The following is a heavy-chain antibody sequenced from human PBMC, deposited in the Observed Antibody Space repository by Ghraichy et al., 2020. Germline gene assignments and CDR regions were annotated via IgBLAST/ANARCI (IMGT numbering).Heavy chain of an antibody. CDR1: CGSITSSGYY. CDR2: IFYTEGA. J-gene: IGHJ4*02. D-gene: IGHD4-17*01. Sequence: SETLSLTCTVSCGSITSSGYYWGWIRQPPGKGLEWIGSIFYTEGASYTAALKSRVTISLDTSNNHFSLKLSSVTAADTAVYYCARHERSTPTVRVFPPADHWGQGTLVTVSS. V-gene: IGHV4-39*01. CDR3: ARHERSTPTVRVFPPADH.